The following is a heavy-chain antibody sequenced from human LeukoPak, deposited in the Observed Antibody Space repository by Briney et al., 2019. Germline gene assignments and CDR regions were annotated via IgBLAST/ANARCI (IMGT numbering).Heavy chain of an antibody. D-gene: IGHD5-24*01. V-gene: IGHV4-59*01. J-gene: IGHJ4*02. CDR1: GGSFNNYY. Sequence: PSETLSLTCTVSGGSFNNYYWSWIRQPPGKGLEWIGFIYYSGHSDYNPSLRSRVTLSTDTSKRQFSLTLSSVTAADTAVYYCARTEMASSPRGYFDFWGQGTLVTVST. CDR3: ARTEMASSPRGYFDF. CDR2: IYYSGHS.